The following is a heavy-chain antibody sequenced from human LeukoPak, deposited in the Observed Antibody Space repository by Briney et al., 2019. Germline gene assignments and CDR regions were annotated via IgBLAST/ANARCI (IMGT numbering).Heavy chain of an antibody. D-gene: IGHD3-22*01. CDR1: GGSISSGGYY. CDR2: IYYSGST. CDR3: ARDPWGSAYDSSGYGMDV. V-gene: IGHV4-31*03. J-gene: IGHJ6*02. Sequence: SQTLSLTCTVSGGSISSGGYYWRWIRQHPGKGLEWIGYIYYSGSTYYNPSLKSRVTISVDTSKNQFSLKLSSVTAADTAVYYCARDPWGSAYDSSGYGMDVWGQGTTVTVSS.